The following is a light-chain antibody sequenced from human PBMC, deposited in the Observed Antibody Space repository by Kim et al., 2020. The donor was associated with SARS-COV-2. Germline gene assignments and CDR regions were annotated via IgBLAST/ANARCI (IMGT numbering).Light chain of an antibody. CDR2: GNS. CDR3: QSYDSSLSGSWV. V-gene: IGLV1-40*01. Sequence: VTISSPGSSSNSGAGYDVHWYQQLPGTAPKLLIYGNSNRPSGVPDRFSGSKSGTSASLAITGLQAEDEADYYCQSYDSSLSGSWVFGGGTQLTVL. J-gene: IGLJ3*02. CDR1: SSNSGAGYD.